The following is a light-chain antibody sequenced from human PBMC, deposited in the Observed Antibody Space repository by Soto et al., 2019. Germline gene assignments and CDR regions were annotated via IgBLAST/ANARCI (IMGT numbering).Light chain of an antibody. CDR2: VNSDGSY. V-gene: IGLV4-69*01. Sequence: QPVLTQSPSASASLGASVKLTCTLSSGHIRYAIAWHQQQPEKGPRYLMQVNSDGSYTKGDGVPDRFSGSSSGSERYLTISSLQSEDEADYYCQTWGTGIRVFGGGTKVTVL. J-gene: IGLJ3*02. CDR3: QTWGTGIRV. CDR1: SGHIRYA.